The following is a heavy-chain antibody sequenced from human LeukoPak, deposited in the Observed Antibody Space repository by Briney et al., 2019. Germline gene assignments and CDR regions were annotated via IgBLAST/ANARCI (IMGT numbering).Heavy chain of an antibody. CDR3: ARQQWDSNSGDDY. V-gene: IGHV4-59*08. J-gene: IGHJ4*02. CDR1: GGSITPYY. CDR2: IQGGGSA. Sequence: SETLSLTCDVSGGSITPYYWNWIRQTPGKGLEWIGFIQGGGSAYYNPSLKSRLSILVDMSKNQVSLRLNSVTAADPAVYYCARQQWDSNSGDDYWGQGTLVTVSS. D-gene: IGHD6-6*01.